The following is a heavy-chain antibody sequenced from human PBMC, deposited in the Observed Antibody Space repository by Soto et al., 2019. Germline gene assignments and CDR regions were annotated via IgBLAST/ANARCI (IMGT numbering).Heavy chain of an antibody. CDR3: ARRWGEGRVDY. V-gene: IGHV4-4*02. CDR1: GGSISSSNW. D-gene: IGHD3-10*01. CDR2: IYHSGNT. J-gene: IGHJ4*02. Sequence: QVQLQESGPGLVKPSGTLSLTCAVSGGSISSSNWWRWVRQPPGKGLEWIREIYHSGNTNYNPSLKSRVTMAVDKSRNQFSLKLSSVTAADTAVYYCARRWGEGRVDYWGQGTLVTVSS.